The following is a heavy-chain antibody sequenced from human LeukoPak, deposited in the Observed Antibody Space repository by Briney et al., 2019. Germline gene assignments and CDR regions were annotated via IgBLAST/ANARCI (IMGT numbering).Heavy chain of an antibody. CDR1: GFSLSTSRVG. Sequence: SGPTLVTPTPTLSLTCTCSGFSLSTSRVGVGWIRQPPGKALEWLALNYWGDDKCYSPSLKSRLTITKDTSKNQVVLTMANMDPVDTATYYCAQRGSSLKFDPWGRGTLVTVSS. CDR2: NYWGDDK. J-gene: IGHJ5*02. CDR3: AQRGSSLKFDP. V-gene: IGHV2-5*02. D-gene: IGHD6-13*01.